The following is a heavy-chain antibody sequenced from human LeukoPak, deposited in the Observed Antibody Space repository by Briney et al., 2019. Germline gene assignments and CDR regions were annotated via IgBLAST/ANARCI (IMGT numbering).Heavy chain of an antibody. CDR1: RGTFSSYA. V-gene: IGHV1-69*13. D-gene: IGHD2-2*01. CDR3: ARFLPATGAYFEY. J-gene: IGHJ4*02. CDR2: IIPIFGTA. Sequence: GASVKVSCKASRGTFSSYAISWVRQAPGQGLEWMGGIIPIFGTANYAQKFQGRVTITADESTSTAYMELSSLRSEDTAVYYCARFLPATGAYFEYWGQGTLVTVSS.